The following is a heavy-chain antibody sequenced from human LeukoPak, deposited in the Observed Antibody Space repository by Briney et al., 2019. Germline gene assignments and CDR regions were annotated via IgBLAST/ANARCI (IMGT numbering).Heavy chain of an antibody. CDR2: ISSFSGTI. Sequence: GSLRLSCAASGFTVSSNYMSWVRQAPGKGLEWVSYISSFSGTINYADSVKGRFTISRDNAKNSLYLQMNSLRAEDTAVYYCARDQGGVGYWGQGTLVTVSS. J-gene: IGHJ4*02. CDR3: ARDQGGVGY. V-gene: IGHV3-48*01. CDR1: GFTVSSNY. D-gene: IGHD3-16*01.